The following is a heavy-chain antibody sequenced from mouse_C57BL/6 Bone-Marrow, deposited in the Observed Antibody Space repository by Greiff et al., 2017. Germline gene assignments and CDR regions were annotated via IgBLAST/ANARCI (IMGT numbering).Heavy chain of an antibody. Sequence: EVQLQQSGPELVKPGASVKMSCKASGYTFTDYNMHWVKQSHGKSLEWIGYINPNNGGTSYNQKFKGKATLTVNKSPSTAYMELRSLTSEDSAVYYCASILGSCYFDYWGQGTTLTVSS. D-gene: IGHD4-1*01. V-gene: IGHV1-22*01. CDR3: ASILGSCYFDY. CDR2: INPNNGGT. J-gene: IGHJ2*01. CDR1: GYTFTDYN.